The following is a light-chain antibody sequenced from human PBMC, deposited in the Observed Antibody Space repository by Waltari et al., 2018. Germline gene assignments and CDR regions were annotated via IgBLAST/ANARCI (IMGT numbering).Light chain of an antibody. CDR1: QSVSRA. V-gene: IGKV3-20*01. Sequence: EIVLTQSPGTLSFSTGERATLSCRASQSVSRALAWYQQKPGQAPRLLISGASNRATGIPDRFSGSGSGTDFSLTISSLEPEDFAVYYCQHYVRLPATFGQGTKVEIK. CDR3: QHYVRLPAT. CDR2: GAS. J-gene: IGKJ1*01.